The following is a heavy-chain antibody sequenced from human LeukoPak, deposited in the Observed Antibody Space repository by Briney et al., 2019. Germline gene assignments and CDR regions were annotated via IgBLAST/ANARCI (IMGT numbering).Heavy chain of an antibody. CDR2: INHSGST. D-gene: IGHD3-10*01. J-gene: IGHJ5*02. V-gene: IGHV4-34*01. CDR3: ASILRFGDSWFDP. Sequence: SETLSLTCAVYGGSFSGYYWSWIRQPPGKGLEWIGEINHSGSTNYNPSLKSRVTISVDTSKNQFSLRLRSVTAADTAVYYCASILRFGDSWFDPWGQGTLVTVSS. CDR1: GGSFSGYY.